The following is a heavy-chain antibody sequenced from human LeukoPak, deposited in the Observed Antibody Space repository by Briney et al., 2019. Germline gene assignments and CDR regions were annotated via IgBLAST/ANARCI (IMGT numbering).Heavy chain of an antibody. CDR1: GYSISSGYY. CDR2: IYHSGST. V-gene: IGHV4-38-2*02. J-gene: IGHJ5*02. Sequence: PSETLSLTCTVSGYSISSGYYWGWIRQPPGKGLEWIGSIYHSGSTYYNPSLKSRVTISVDASKNQFSLKLSSVTAADTAVYYCAREVHAKAWSHPWGQGTLVTVSS. CDR3: AREVHAKAWSHP.